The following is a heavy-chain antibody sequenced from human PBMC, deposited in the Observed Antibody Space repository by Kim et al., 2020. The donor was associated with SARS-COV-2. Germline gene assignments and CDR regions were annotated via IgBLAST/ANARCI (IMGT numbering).Heavy chain of an antibody. V-gene: IGHV3-33*01. D-gene: IGHD2-15*01. CDR3: AREHLRCSGGSCYSVGREHATDGFDY. CDR2: IWYDGSNK. CDR1: GFTFSSYG. Sequence: GGSLRLSCAASGFTFSSYGMHWVRQAPGKGLEWVAVIWYDGSNKYYADSVKGRFTISRDNSKNTLYLQMNSLRAEDTAVYYCAREHLRCSGGSCYSVGREHATDGFDYWGQGTLVTVSS. J-gene: IGHJ4*02.